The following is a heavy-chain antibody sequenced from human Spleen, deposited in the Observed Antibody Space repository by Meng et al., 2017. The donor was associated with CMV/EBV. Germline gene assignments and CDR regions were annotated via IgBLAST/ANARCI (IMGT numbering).Heavy chain of an antibody. V-gene: IGHV4-4*07. D-gene: IGHD6-19*01. Sequence: VQRQESGPGLVKPSETLSLTCTVSGGSVTNYYWGWIRQSAGKGLEWIGRIYSSGITLYNPSFKSRVIMSVDTSKNQFSLKLSFVTAADTAVYYCARAIAVAGTDGFDPWGQGTLVTVSS. CDR1: GGSVTNYY. CDR3: ARAIAVAGTDGFDP. J-gene: IGHJ5*02. CDR2: IYSSGIT.